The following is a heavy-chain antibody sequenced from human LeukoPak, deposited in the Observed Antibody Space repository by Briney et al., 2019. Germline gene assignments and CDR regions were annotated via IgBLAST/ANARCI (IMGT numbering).Heavy chain of an antibody. J-gene: IGHJ4*02. D-gene: IGHD2-2*02. CDR2: IWYDGSNK. CDR1: GFTFSSYG. V-gene: IGHV3-33*01. Sequence: GRSLRLSCAASGFTFSSYGMHWVRQATGKGLEWVAVIWYDGSNKYYADSVKGRFTISRDNSKNTLYLQMNSLRAEDTAVYYCARDWGYCSSTSCYTSYYFDYWGQGTLVTVSS. CDR3: ARDWGYCSSTSCYTSYYFDY.